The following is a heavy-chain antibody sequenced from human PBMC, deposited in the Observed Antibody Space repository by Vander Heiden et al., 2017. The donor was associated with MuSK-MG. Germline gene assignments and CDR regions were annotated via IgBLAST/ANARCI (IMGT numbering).Heavy chain of an antibody. D-gene: IGHD1-26*01. V-gene: IGHV3-48*01. CDR1: GFTVRYYS. Sequence: EVQLVESGGGLVQPGGSLRLPCVASGFTVRYYSMNWVRQAPGKGLEWISYMSSSSSTIYYADSVKGRFTISRDNAKNSLYLQMNSLRAEDTAVYYCARGRGVVGATSGYFDYWGQGTLVTVSS. J-gene: IGHJ4*02. CDR2: MSSSSSTI. CDR3: ARGRGVVGATSGYFDY.